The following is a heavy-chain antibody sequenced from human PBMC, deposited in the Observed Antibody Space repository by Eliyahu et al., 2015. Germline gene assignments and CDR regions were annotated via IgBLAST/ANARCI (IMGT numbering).Heavy chain of an antibody. J-gene: IGHJ5*02. D-gene: IGHD2-15*01. CDR1: GFSLXXXGMC. V-gene: IGHV2-70*01. CDR2: IDWDDDK. CDR3: ARTVHYSGISSWFDP. Sequence: QVTLRESGPALVXPTQTLTLTCTXXGFSLXXXGMCVSWIRQPPGKALEWFALIDWDDDKYYSTSLKTRLTISKDTSKNQVVLTMTNMDPVDTATYYCARTVHYSGISSWFDPWGQGTLVTVSS.